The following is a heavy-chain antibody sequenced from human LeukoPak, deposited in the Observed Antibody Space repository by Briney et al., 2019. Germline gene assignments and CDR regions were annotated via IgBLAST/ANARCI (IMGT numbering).Heavy chain of an antibody. CDR2: ISSSSTTI. V-gene: IGHV3-48*01. D-gene: IGHD3-10*02. J-gene: IGHJ6*04. Sequence: GGSLRLSCPASGFTFSSYSMMWVRQAPGRGLEWVSYISSSSTTIHYADSVKGRFTISRHNAKNSLYLQMNSLRAEDTAVYYCAELGITMIGGVWGKGTTVTISS. CDR3: AELGITMIGGV. CDR1: GFTFSSYS.